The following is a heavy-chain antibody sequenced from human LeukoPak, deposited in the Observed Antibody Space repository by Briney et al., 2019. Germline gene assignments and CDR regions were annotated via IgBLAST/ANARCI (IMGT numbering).Heavy chain of an antibody. CDR3: ARVNLRGIAVAGPLDY. CDR2: IIPIFGTA. D-gene: IGHD6-19*01. V-gene: IGHV1-69*05. Sequence: SVKVSCKASGGTFSSNAISWVRQAPGQGLEWMGRIIPIFGTANYAQKFQGRVTITTDESTSTAYMELSSLRSEDTAVYYCARVNLRGIAVAGPLDYWGQGTLVTVSS. CDR1: GGTFSSNA. J-gene: IGHJ4*02.